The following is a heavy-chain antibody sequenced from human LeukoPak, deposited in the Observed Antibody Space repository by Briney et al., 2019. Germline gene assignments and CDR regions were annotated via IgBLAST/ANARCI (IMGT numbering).Heavy chain of an antibody. D-gene: IGHD5-18*01. J-gene: IGHJ4*02. Sequence: PGGSLRLSCAASGITFNIDWMSWVRQAPGKGLEWVANIKQDGTEKNYVDSVKGRFTISRDKTRNSLYLQMKSLRADDAAVYYCARQRWIQRRYSYFWGQGALVTVSS. CDR2: IKQDGTEK. V-gene: IGHV3-7*05. CDR1: GITFNIDW. CDR3: ARQRWIQRRYSYF.